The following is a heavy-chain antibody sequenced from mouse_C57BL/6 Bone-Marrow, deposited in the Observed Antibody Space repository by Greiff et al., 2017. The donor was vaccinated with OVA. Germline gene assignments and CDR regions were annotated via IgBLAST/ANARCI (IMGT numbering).Heavy chain of an antibody. Sequence: EVKVVESGGDLVKPGGSLKLSCAASGFTFSSYGMSWVRQTPDKRLEWVATISSGGSYTYYPDSVKGRFTISRDNAKNTLYLQMSSLKSEDTAMYYCARSANCDWYFDVWGTGTTVTVSS. J-gene: IGHJ1*03. CDR2: ISSGGSYT. D-gene: IGHD4-1*01. CDR3: ARSANCDWYFDV. CDR1: GFTFSSYG. V-gene: IGHV5-6*01.